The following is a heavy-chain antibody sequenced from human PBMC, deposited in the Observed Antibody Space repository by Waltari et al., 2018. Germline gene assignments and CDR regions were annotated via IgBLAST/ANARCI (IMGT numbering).Heavy chain of an antibody. J-gene: IGHJ4*02. Sequence: QVQLVQSGAEVKKPGASVKVSCKASGYTFTNFGINWVRQAPGQGLEWMGWISTYNGNADYEQRLQGRVTMTTDTSTKTAFLELRSLRSDDTAVYYCARGGGPRTVVALTFDLWGQGTLVTVSS. V-gene: IGHV1-18*01. CDR1: GYTFTNFG. CDR2: ISTYNGNA. CDR3: ARGGGPRTVVALTFDL. D-gene: IGHD3-22*01.